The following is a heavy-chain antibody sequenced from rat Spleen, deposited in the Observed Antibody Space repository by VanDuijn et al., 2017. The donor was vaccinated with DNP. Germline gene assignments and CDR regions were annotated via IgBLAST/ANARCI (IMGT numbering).Heavy chain of an antibody. Sequence: EVQLVESDGGLVQPGRSLKLSCAASGFTFSDYHMAWVRQAPTKGLEWVTTISFDGSATSYRDSVKGRFTISRDNAQSTLYLQMDSLRSEDTATYYCIRDTAYWGQGTLVTVSS. V-gene: IGHV5-7*01. CDR3: IRDTAY. J-gene: IGHJ3*01. CDR2: ISFDGSAT. CDR1: GFTFSDYH. D-gene: IGHD2-1*01.